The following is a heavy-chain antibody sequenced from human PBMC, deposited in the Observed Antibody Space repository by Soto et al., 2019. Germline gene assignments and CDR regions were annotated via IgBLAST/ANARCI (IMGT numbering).Heavy chain of an antibody. CDR2: VNLNTGGT. CDR1: GYSFTGHY. Sequence: ASVKVSCKASGYSFTGHYMHWVRRAPGRGLEWMGWVNLNTGGTDYAQEFQGRVTMTTATSIRTVYLEVTGLKFDDTAIYYCARDPSSFLGRVYGMDVWGQGTAVTVSS. CDR3: ARDPSSFLGRVYGMDV. V-gene: IGHV1-2*02. J-gene: IGHJ6*02.